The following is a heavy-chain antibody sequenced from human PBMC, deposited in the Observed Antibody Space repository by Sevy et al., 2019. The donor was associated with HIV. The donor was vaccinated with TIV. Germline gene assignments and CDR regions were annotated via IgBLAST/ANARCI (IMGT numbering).Heavy chain of an antibody. J-gene: IGHJ5*02. CDR1: GFSGFTFSSFV. V-gene: IGHV3-21*01. D-gene: IGHD3-3*01. CDR3: ARYYDFWSGYYPRWFDP. CDR2: ISSSSSYI. Sequence: GGSLRLSCAVSGFSGFTFSSFVISWVRQAPGKGLEWVSSISSSSSYIYYADSVKGRFTISRDNAKNSLYLQMNSLRAEDTAVYYCARYYDFWSGYYPRWFDPWGQGTLVTVSS.